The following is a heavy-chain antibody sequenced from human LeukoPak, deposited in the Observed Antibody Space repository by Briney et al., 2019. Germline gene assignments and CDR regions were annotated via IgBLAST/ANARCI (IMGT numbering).Heavy chain of an antibody. D-gene: IGHD6-19*01. CDR1: GFTFSNYA. CDR3: AKDRIPVAGRQDIWDY. Sequence: GGSLRLSCVGAGFTFSNYAMTWVRQAPGKGLGWVSGISGSGDRAYYADSVKGRFTISRDNSKNTLYLQMNSLTDDDSAVYYCAKDRIPVAGRQDIWDYWGQGTLVTVSS. CDR2: ISGSGDRA. V-gene: IGHV3-23*01. J-gene: IGHJ4*02.